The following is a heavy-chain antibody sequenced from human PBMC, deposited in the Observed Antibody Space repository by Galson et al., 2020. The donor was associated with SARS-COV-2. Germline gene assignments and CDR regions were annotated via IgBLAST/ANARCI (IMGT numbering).Heavy chain of an antibody. Sequence: GGSLRLSCAASGFTVSSNFMSWVRQAPGQGLEWDPVISSGGTTYYADSVEGRFTISRDSAKNTLYLQMNSLRAEDTAVYYCARERVDSIWYSAYESFDVWGQGTMVTVSS. CDR2: ISSGGTT. V-gene: IGHV3-53*01. CDR1: GFTVSSNF. CDR3: ARERVDSIWYSAYESFDV. D-gene: IGHD2-15*01. J-gene: IGHJ3*01.